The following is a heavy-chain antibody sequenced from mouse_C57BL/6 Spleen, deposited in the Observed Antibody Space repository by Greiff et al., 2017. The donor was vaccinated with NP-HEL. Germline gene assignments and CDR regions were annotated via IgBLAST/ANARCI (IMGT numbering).Heavy chain of an antibody. Sequence: VQLQQSGAELAKPGASVKLSCKASGYTFTSYWMHWVKQRPGQGLEWIGYINPSSGYTKYNQKFKDKATLIADKSSSTAYMQLSSLTYEDSAVYYCAGYDYDGRGCAYWGQGTLVTVSA. CDR3: AGYDYDGRGCAY. V-gene: IGHV1-7*01. J-gene: IGHJ3*01. CDR1: GYTFTSYW. D-gene: IGHD2-4*01. CDR2: INPSSGYT.